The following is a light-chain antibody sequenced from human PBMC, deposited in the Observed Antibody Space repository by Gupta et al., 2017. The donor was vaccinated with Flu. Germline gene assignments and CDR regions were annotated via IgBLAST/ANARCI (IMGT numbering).Light chain of an antibody. V-gene: IGLV2-8*01. CDR1: GIDVGDKKC. CDR3: SAYAGNNNWV. J-gene: IGLJ3*02. Sequence: VAISCTGTGIDVGDKKCVACVQQHTGQASKLMIYEVTKRPAGGPVRFSGSTSGNTASLTVSVLQTEEEGDYYCSAYAGNNNWVFGGGTELTVL. CDR2: EVT.